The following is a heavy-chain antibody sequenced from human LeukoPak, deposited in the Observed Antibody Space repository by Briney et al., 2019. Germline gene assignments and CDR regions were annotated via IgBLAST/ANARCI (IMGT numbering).Heavy chain of an antibody. V-gene: IGHV3-15*01. CDR2: IKSKSDGGTT. Sequence: GGSLRLSCVASGFTFTNAWMNWVRQAPGKGLEWVGRIKSKSDGGTTHYATPVKGRFTISRDDSKNTLYLQMNSLKTEDTALYYCSTDPPRYCSSTSCYLGYWGQGTLVTVPP. CDR3: STDPPRYCSSTSCYLGY. J-gene: IGHJ4*02. CDR1: GFTFTNAW. D-gene: IGHD2-2*01.